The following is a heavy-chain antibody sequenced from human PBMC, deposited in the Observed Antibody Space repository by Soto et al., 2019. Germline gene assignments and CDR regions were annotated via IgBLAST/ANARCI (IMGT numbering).Heavy chain of an antibody. CDR1: GGSFSGYY. V-gene: IGHV4-34*01. J-gene: IGHJ4*02. CDR3: ARGRSRGYSYGRPDY. CDR2: INHSGST. D-gene: IGHD5-18*01. Sequence: PSETLSFTCAVYGGSFSGYYWSWIRQPPGKGLEWIGEINHSGSTNYNPSLKSRVTISVDTSKNQFSLKLSSVTAADTAVYYCARGRSRGYSYGRPDYWGQGTLVTVSS.